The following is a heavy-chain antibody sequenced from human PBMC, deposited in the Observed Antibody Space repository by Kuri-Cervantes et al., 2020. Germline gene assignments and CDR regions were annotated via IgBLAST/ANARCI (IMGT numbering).Heavy chain of an antibody. CDR3: ASSPTIFGVVTNADLYYFDY. Sequence: ESLKISCTVSGYSISSGYYWGWIRQPPGKGLEWIGSIYHSGSTYYNPSLKSRVTISVDTSKNQFSLKLSSVAAADTAVYYCASSPTIFGVVTNADLYYFDYWGQGTLVTVSS. CDR2: IYHSGST. CDR1: GYSISSGYY. V-gene: IGHV4-38-2*02. J-gene: IGHJ4*02. D-gene: IGHD3-3*01.